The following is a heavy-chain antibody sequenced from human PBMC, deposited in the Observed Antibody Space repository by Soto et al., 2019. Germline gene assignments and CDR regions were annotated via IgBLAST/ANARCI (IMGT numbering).Heavy chain of an antibody. CDR2: ISGSGGRT. J-gene: IGHJ4*02. V-gene: IGHV3-23*01. CDR3: AKEMTSGYYLFVY. D-gene: IGHD3-22*01. CDR1: GFTFSSYA. Sequence: GGSLRLSCAASGFTFSSYAMSWVRQAPGKGLEWVSTISGSGGRTYYPDSVKGRFTISRDNSKNSVYLQMNSLRAADAAVYYCAKEMTSGYYLFVYWGQGTLVTVSS.